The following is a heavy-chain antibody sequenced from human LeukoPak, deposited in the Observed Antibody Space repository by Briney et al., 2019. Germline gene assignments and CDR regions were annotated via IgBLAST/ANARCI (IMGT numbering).Heavy chain of an antibody. D-gene: IGHD3-10*01. Sequence: SETLSLTCTVSGDSISSSSYYWGWIRQPPGKGLEWIGSIYYSGSTYYNPSLKSRVTISVDTSKNQFSLKLSSVTAADTAVYYCAREDHYYGSADGMDVWGQGTTVTVSS. V-gene: IGHV4-39*07. CDR2: IYYSGST. CDR3: AREDHYYGSADGMDV. J-gene: IGHJ6*02. CDR1: GDSISSSSYY.